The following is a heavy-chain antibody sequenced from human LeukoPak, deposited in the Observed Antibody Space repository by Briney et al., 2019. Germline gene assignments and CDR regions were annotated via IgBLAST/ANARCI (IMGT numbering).Heavy chain of an antibody. J-gene: IGHJ4*02. CDR1: GFTFSTYW. V-gene: IGHV3-74*01. Sequence: GGSLRLSCAASGFTFSTYWMHWVRQAPGKGLAWVSRFNGDGSSTYYADSVKGRFTISRDNSKNTLYLQMNSLRAEDTAVYYCASGQDSSGYYRIYDYWGQGTLVTVSS. CDR2: FNGDGSST. D-gene: IGHD3-22*01. CDR3: ASGQDSSGYYRIYDY.